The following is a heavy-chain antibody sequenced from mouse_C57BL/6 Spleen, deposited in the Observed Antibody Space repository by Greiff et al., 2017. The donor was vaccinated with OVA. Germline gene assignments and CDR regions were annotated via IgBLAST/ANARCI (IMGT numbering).Heavy chain of an antibody. CDR1: GYAFSSSW. Sequence: QVQLQQSGPELVKPGASVKISCKASGYAFSSSWMNWVKQRPGKGLEWIGRIYPGDGDTNYNGKFKGKATLTADKSSSTAYMQLSSLTSEDSAVYCCARRDDYADWGEGTTLTVSS. J-gene: IGHJ2*01. V-gene: IGHV1-82*01. D-gene: IGHD2-4*01. CDR3: ARRDDYAD. CDR2: IYPGDGDT.